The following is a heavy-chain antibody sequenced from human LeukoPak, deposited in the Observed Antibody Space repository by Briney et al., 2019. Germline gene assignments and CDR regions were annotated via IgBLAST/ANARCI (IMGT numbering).Heavy chain of an antibody. CDR3: ASRGDTSGYYYFDY. CDR2: ISGGSSYT. Sequence: PRGSLRLSCAASGFTFSDYYMTWIRQAPGKRLEWVSYISGGSSYTNYADSVRGRFTISRDNAKNSLYLQMNSLRAEDTAVYYCASRGDTSGYYYFDYWGQGTLVTVSS. D-gene: IGHD3-22*01. V-gene: IGHV3-11*03. CDR1: GFTFSDYY. J-gene: IGHJ4*02.